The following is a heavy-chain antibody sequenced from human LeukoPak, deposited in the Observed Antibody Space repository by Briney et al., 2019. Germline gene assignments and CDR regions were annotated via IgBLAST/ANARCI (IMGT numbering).Heavy chain of an antibody. Sequence: ASVKVSCKASGYTFTGYYMHWVRQAPGQGLEWMGWINPNSGGTNYAQKFQGRVTMTRNTSISTAYMELSSLRSEDTAVYYCARDSLPGEDGSGTIDPWGQGTLVTVSS. CDR3: ARDSLPGEDGSGTIDP. D-gene: IGHD3-10*01. V-gene: IGHV1-2*02. J-gene: IGHJ5*02. CDR1: GYTFTGYY. CDR2: INPNSGGT.